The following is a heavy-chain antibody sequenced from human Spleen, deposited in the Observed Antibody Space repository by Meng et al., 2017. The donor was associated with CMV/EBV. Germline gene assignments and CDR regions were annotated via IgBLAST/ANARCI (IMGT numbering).Heavy chain of an antibody. D-gene: IGHD3-3*01. J-gene: IGHJ5*02. CDR3: AKFPSYDFWSGYNDFRFDP. Sequence: GESLKISCAASGFTFSSYAMSWVRQAPGKGLEWVSAISGSGGSTYYADSVKGWFTISRDNSKNTLYLQMNSLRAEDTAVYYCAKFPSYDFWSGYNDFRFDPWGQGTLVTVSS. V-gene: IGHV3-23*01. CDR2: ISGSGGST. CDR1: GFTFSSYA.